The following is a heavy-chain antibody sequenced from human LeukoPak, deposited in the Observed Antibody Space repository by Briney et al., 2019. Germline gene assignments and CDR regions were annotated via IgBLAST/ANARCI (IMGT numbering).Heavy chain of an antibody. CDR3: ARDGSERHYFDY. V-gene: IGHV3-21*01. D-gene: IGHD3-10*01. Sequence: GGSLRLSCAASGFTFSSYSMNWVRQAPGKGLEWVSSISSNSSYIYYADSVKGRFTISRDNSKNTLYLQMNSLRAEDTAVYYCARDGSERHYFDYWGQGTLVTVSS. CDR1: GFTFSSYS. CDR2: ISSNSSYI. J-gene: IGHJ4*02.